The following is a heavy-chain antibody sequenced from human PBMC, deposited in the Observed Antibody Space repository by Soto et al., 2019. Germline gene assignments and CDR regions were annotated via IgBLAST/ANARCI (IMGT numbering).Heavy chain of an antibody. CDR3: AREAAAGNYYYFGMDV. CDR1: GGTFSQYV. Sequence: GISVKVSCKAAGGTFSQYVVSWVRQAPGQGLERMGVIIPLLGTGNYAPRFQGRVTITSDKATTTVYMELSSLRFEDTAIYYCAREAAAGNYYYFGMDVWGLGTTVTLSS. V-gene: IGHV1-69*06. D-gene: IGHD6-13*01. J-gene: IGHJ6*02. CDR2: IIPLLGTG.